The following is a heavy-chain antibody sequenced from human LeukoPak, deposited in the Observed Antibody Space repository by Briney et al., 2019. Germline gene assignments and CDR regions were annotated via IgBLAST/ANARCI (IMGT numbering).Heavy chain of an antibody. Sequence: QPGGSLRLSCAASGFTFSGFGMTWVRQAPGKGLKWVSGISGSGGSTYYADSVKGRFTISRDNSKNTLYLQVNSLRAEDTAVYYCTRGVVSTTGLSDCWGQGTLVTVSS. D-gene: IGHD1-1*01. V-gene: IGHV3-23*01. J-gene: IGHJ4*02. CDR3: TRGVVSTTGLSDC. CDR2: ISGSGGST. CDR1: GFTFSGFG.